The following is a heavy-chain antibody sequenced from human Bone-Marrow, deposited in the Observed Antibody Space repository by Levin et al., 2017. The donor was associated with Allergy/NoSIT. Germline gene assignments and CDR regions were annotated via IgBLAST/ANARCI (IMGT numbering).Heavy chain of an antibody. CDR1: GGSFSGYY. D-gene: IGHD3-9*01. CDR2: INHSGST. V-gene: IGHV4-34*01. Sequence: SETLSLTCAVYGGSFSGYYWSWIRQPPGKGLEWIGEINHSGSTNYNPSLKSRVTISVDTSKNQFSLKLSSVTAADTAVYYCARGKKTYYDILTGYQYYYYGMDVWGQGTTVTVSS. J-gene: IGHJ6*02. CDR3: ARGKKTYYDILTGYQYYYYGMDV.